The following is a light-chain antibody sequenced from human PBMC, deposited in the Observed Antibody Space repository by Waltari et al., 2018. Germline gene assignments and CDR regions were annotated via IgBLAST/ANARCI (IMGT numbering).Light chain of an antibody. V-gene: IGLV3-1*01. CDR1: KLDDKY. Sequence: SYELTQPPSVSVSPGQTASIPCSGPKLDDKYGSWYQQKPGQSPVLVIYEDSKRPSGVPERFSGSNSGNTATLTISGTQAMDEGDFYCQTWDDTTVVFGGGTKVTVL. CDR2: EDS. J-gene: IGLJ2*01. CDR3: QTWDDTTVV.